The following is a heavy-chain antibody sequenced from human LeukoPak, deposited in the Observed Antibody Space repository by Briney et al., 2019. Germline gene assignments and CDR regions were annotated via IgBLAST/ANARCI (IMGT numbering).Heavy chain of an antibody. D-gene: IGHD3-10*01. J-gene: IGHJ4*02. Sequence: ASVKVSFKASGYTFTVYYMHWVRQAPGQGVEWMGWINPNSGGTNYAQKFQGRVTMTRDTSISTAYMELSRLRSDDTAVHYCASRAFYGSGCYYNNIVDYWGQGTLVTVSS. CDR2: INPNSGGT. CDR3: ASRAFYGSGCYYNNIVDY. V-gene: IGHV1-2*02. CDR1: GYTFTVYY.